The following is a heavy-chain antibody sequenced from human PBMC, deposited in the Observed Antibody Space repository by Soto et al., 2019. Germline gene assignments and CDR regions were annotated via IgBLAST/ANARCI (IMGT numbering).Heavy chain of an antibody. Sequence: QVQLVESGGGVVQPGRSLRLSCAASGFTFSSYGMHWVRQAPGKGLEWVAVISYDGSKKYYADSVKGRFTISRDNSXXTLYLQMDSLRDEDTAVYYCARGYTSGYPSNWFDPWGQGTLVTVSS. J-gene: IGHJ5*02. V-gene: IGHV3-30*03. D-gene: IGHD3-3*01. CDR2: ISYDGSKK. CDR1: GFTFSSYG. CDR3: ARGYTSGYPSNWFDP.